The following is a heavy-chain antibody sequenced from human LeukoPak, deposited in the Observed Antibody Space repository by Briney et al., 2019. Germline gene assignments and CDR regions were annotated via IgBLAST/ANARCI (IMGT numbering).Heavy chain of an antibody. Sequence: GGPLRLSCAASGFTFSSYGMHWVRQAPGKGLEWVAFIRYDGSNKYYADSVKGRFTISRDNSKNTLYLQMNSLRAEDTAVYYCAKGLRLYLDAFDIWGQGTMVTVSS. J-gene: IGHJ3*02. CDR3: AKGLRLYLDAFDI. V-gene: IGHV3-30*02. D-gene: IGHD2-8*01. CDR1: GFTFSSYG. CDR2: IRYDGSNK.